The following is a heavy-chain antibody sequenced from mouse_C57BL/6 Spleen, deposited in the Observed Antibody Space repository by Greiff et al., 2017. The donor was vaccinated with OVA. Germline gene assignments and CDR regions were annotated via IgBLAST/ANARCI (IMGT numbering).Heavy chain of an antibody. CDR2: LDPEDGET. J-gene: IGHJ1*03. V-gene: IGHV14-2*01. CDR1: GFNIKDYY. Sequence: EVQLQESGAELVKPGASVKLSCTASGFNIKDYYMHWVKQRTEQGLEWIGRLDPEDGETKYAPKFQGKATLTADTSSNTAYMQLSSLTSEDTAVYYCAYYYGGSYGYFDVWGTGTTVTVSS. CDR3: AYYYGGSYGYFDV. D-gene: IGHD1-1*01.